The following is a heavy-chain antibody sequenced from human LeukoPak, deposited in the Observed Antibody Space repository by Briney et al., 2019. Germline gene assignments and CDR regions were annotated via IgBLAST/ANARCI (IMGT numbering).Heavy chain of an antibody. D-gene: IGHD3-16*02. CDR2: ISNSGSTI. Sequence: GGSLRLSCAASGFTFSSYEMNWVRQAPGKGLEWVSYISNSGSTIYYADSVKGRFTISRDNAKNSLYLQMNSLRAEDTAVYYCARAIYDYVWGSYRYNAFDIWGQGTMVTVSS. CDR3: ARAIYDYVWGSYRYNAFDI. J-gene: IGHJ3*02. V-gene: IGHV3-48*03. CDR1: GFTFSSYE.